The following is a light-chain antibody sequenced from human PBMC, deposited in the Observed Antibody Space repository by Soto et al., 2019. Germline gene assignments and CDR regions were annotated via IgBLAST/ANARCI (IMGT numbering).Light chain of an antibody. V-gene: IGKV3-20*01. CDR2: GAS. J-gene: IGKJ5*01. CDR1: QSVSSNY. CDR3: QQYGSSPPIT. Sequence: EIVLTQSPGTLSLSPGERATLSCRASQSVSSNYLAWYQQKPGQAPRLLIYGASTRVTGMPDRFSGSGSGAAFTLTISRLEPDDIAVYYYQQYGSSPPITFGHGTRVEI.